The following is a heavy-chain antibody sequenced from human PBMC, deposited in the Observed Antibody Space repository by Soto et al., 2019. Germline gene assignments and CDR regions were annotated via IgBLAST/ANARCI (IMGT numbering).Heavy chain of an antibody. J-gene: IGHJ4*02. Sequence: EVQLLQSGGGLVQPGGSLTLCCGVSGFPFAPSTMSWVRQAPGKGLEWVSTISVSVGSTYSADSVQGRFTVSSDISDNTLFLRMTILTADDTAVYFCAKRDVPHSTSNAYFYDHWGRGVLVTVSS. CDR3: AKRDVPHSTSNAYFYDH. CDR2: ISVSVGST. D-gene: IGHD2-21*02. V-gene: IGHV3-23*01. CDR1: GFPFAPST.